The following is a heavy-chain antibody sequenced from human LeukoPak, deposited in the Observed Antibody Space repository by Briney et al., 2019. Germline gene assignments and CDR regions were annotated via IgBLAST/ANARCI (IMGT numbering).Heavy chain of an antibody. V-gene: IGHV4-34*01. CDR1: GGSFSGYY. Sequence: SETLSLTCAVYGGSFSGYYWTWIRQPPGKGLEWIGEINHSGSTNYNPSLKSRVTISVDTSMNQFSLKLSSVTAADTAVYYCARLTKNDSGSFRFGKKKRGYMDVWGKGTTVTISS. J-gene: IGHJ6*03. CDR3: ARLTKNDSGSFRFGKKKRGYMDV. CDR2: INHSGST. D-gene: IGHD3-10*01.